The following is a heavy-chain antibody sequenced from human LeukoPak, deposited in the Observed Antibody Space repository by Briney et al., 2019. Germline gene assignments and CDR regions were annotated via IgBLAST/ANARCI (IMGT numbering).Heavy chain of an antibody. CDR2: ITNSGNSK. V-gene: IGHV3-48*04. D-gene: IGHD3-10*01. CDR3: AREGIDY. J-gene: IGHJ4*02. CDR1: EFTFSSYS. Sequence: GGSLRLSCAASEFTFSSYSMNWVRQAPGKGLEWVSYITNSGNSKSYADSVKGRFTISRDNAKNSLYLQMNSLRAEDTAVYYCAREGIDYWGQGTLVTVSS.